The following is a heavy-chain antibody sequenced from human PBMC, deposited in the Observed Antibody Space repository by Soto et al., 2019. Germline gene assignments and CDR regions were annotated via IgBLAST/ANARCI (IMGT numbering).Heavy chain of an antibody. CDR1: GFTFSSYA. Sequence: QVQLVESGGGVVQPGRSLRLSCAASGFTFSSYAMHWVRQAPGKGLEWVAVISYDGSNKYYADSVKGRFTISRDNSKNTLYLQMNSLRAEDTAVYYCARVIVLMTLDDYFDYWGQGTLVTVSS. D-gene: IGHD2-8*01. CDR3: ARVIVLMTLDDYFDY. V-gene: IGHV3-30-3*01. J-gene: IGHJ4*02. CDR2: ISYDGSNK.